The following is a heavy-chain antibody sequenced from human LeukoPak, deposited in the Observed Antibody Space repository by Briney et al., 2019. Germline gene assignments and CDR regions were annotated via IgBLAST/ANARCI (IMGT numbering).Heavy chain of an antibody. D-gene: IGHD6-13*01. J-gene: IGHJ5*02. CDR2: IYSGGST. V-gene: IGHV3-53*01. CDR3: TTSYSGNSWYDWFGP. Sequence: GGSLRLSCAASGFTVSSNYMSWVRQAPGKGLEWVSVIYSGGSTYYADSVKGRFTISRDDSKDTSYLQMNSLKSEDTALYFCTTSYSGNSWYDWFGPWGQGTLVTVSS. CDR1: GFTVSSNY.